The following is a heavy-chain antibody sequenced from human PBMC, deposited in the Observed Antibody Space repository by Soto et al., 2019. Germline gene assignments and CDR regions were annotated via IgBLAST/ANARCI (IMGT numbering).Heavy chain of an antibody. CDR2: ISYDGSNK. Sequence: GGSLRLSCAASGFTFSSYGMHWVRQAPGKGLEWVAVISYDGSNKYYADSVKGRFTISRDNSKNTLYLQMNSLRAEDTAVYYCAKDPRWLQSPPKPYYFDYWGQGTLVTVSS. J-gene: IGHJ4*02. CDR3: AKDPRWLQSPPKPYYFDY. CDR1: GFTFSSYG. D-gene: IGHD5-12*01. V-gene: IGHV3-30*18.